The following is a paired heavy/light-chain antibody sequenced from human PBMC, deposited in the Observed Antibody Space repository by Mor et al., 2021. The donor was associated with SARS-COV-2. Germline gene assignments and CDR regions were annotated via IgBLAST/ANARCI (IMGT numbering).Heavy chain of an antibody. J-gene: IGHJ4*02. CDR3: VRETDGYNPFDS. CDR2: TSYRTKWWR. V-gene: IGHV6-1*01. CDR1: GDSVSSSNAA. Sequence: QVQLLQSGPGLVKPSQTLSLTCAISGDSVSSSNAAWNWIRQSPSRGLEWLGRTSYRTKWWRDYAVSVESRITINPDTSKNQFSLQLHSVTPEDTAVYYCVRETDGYNPFDSWGQGTLVTVSS. D-gene: IGHD5-12*01.
Light chain of an antibody. V-gene: IGKV4-1*01. J-gene: IGKJ3*01. CDR1: QSVLHSSNNKNC. CDR3: QQYYITPFS. Sequence: DIVMTQSPDSLAVSPGERATINCKSSQSVLHSSNNKNCLAWFQARPGQPPKLLIYEASTRESGVPDRFSGSGSGTDFTLTISTLQAEDVAVYYCQQYYITPFSFGPGTKVDIK. CDR2: EAS.